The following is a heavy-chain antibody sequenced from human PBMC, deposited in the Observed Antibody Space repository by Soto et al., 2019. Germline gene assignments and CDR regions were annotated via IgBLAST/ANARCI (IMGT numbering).Heavy chain of an antibody. D-gene: IGHD1-1*01. J-gene: IGHJ4*02. Sequence: EVQLVESGGGLTQPGGSLRLSCVVSGFIVSSSHMISVRQAPGKGLEGASILYNHGKTNYVDSVKGRFTITRYNSKTTVYLQMNSLRVDDPAVYYFSRLTEAERHWGQGALVTVS. V-gene: IGHV3-53*01. CDR3: SRLTEAERH. CDR2: LYNHGKT. CDR1: GFIVSSSH.